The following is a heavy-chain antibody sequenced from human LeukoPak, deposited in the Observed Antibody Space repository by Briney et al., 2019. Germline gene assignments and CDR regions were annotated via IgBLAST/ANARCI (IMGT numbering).Heavy chain of an antibody. V-gene: IGHV1-46*01. CDR1: GYTFTSYY. CDR3: ATLGENCGGDCYSGTEVYFDY. Sequence: ASVKVSCKASGYTFTSYYMHWVRQAPGQGLEWMGIINPSGGSTSYAQKFQGRVTMTRDTSTSTVYMELSSLRSEDTAVYYCATLGENCGGDCYSGTEVYFDYWGQGTLVTVSS. J-gene: IGHJ4*02. D-gene: IGHD2-21*02. CDR2: INPSGGST.